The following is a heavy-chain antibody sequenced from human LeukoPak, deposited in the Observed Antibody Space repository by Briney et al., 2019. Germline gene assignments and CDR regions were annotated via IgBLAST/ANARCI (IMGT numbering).Heavy chain of an antibody. Sequence: GGSLRLSCVASGFSFSNYWVTWVRQAPGKGLEWVANIKEDGSEIHYVESVKGRFTISRDNGKNSLYLQMNTLNAEDTAVYYCARDPSRRFDYWGQGALVTVSS. D-gene: IGHD6-6*01. CDR2: IKEDGSEI. CDR3: ARDPSRRFDY. CDR1: GFSFSNYW. J-gene: IGHJ4*02. V-gene: IGHV3-7*01.